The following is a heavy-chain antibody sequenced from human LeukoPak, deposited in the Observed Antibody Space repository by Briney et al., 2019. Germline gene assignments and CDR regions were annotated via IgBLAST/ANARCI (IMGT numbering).Heavy chain of an antibody. CDR2: IYYSGST. CDR3: ARGRFLDAFDI. D-gene: IGHD3-3*01. Sequence: SETLSLTCTFSGGSISSYYWSWIRQPPGKGLEWIGYIYYSGSTKYKPSLKSRVTISVDTSKNQFSLKLSSVTAADTAVYYCARGRFLDAFDIWGQGTMVTVSS. J-gene: IGHJ3*02. CDR1: GGSISSYY. V-gene: IGHV4-59*01.